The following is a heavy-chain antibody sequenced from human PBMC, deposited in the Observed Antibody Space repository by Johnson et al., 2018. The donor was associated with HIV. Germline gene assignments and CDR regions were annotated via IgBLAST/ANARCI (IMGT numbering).Heavy chain of an antibody. V-gene: IGHV3-7*05. CDR1: GFTFSIYW. J-gene: IGHJ3*02. CDR2: IRQDGSEK. D-gene: IGHD2-21*01. CDR3: ASSQGSGEGAFDI. Sequence: VLLVESGGGVVRPGGSLRLSCAASGFTFSIYWMTWVRQAPGKGLEWVASIRQDGSEKYFVDSVKGRFTISRDNAKNSLYLPMNSLRVEDTAVYYCASSQGSGEGAFDIWGQGTMVTVSS.